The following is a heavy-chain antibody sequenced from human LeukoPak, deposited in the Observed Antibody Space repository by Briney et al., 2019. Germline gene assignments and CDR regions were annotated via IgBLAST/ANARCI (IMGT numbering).Heavy chain of an antibody. V-gene: IGHV4-39*07. CDR1: GGSISSSSYY. Sequence: PSETLSLTCTVSGGSISSSSYYWGWIRQPPGKGLEWIGSIYYSGSTYYNPSLKSRVTISVDTSKNQFSLKLSPVTAADTAVYYCARARGDYYGSGSYYLFDYWGQGTLVTVSS. J-gene: IGHJ4*02. CDR2: IYYSGST. CDR3: ARARGDYYGSGSYYLFDY. D-gene: IGHD3-10*01.